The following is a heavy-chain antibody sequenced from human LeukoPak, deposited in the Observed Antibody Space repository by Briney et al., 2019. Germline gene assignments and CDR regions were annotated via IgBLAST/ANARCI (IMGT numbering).Heavy chain of an antibody. CDR1: GFTFSSYS. CDR2: ISSSSTTI. CDR3: AKDLHYGSADY. D-gene: IGHD3-10*01. Sequence: GGSLRLSCAASGFTFSSYSMMWVRQAPGKGLEWVSYISSSSTTIHYADSVKGRFTISRDNAKNALYLQMNSLRAEDTAVYYCAKDLHYGSADYWGQGTLVTVSS. V-gene: IGHV3-48*04. J-gene: IGHJ4*02.